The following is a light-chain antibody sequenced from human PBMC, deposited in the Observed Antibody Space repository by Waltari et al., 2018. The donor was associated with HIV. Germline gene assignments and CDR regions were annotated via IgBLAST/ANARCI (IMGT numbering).Light chain of an antibody. CDR3: ATCDDSLNAWL. CDR1: NSNIGSNT. Sequence: QYVLTQSPSAAGTPGQRVTISWSGSNSNIGSNTVNWYQQLPGTAPKLLIYSTDQPPSGVPDRYSAPKSGTSASLAIRGLQPEDEADYHCATCDDSLNAWLFGGGTKLTFL. J-gene: IGLJ3*02. V-gene: IGLV1-44*01. CDR2: STD.